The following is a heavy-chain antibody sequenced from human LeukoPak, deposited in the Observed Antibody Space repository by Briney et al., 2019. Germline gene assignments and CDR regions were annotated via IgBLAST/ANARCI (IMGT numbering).Heavy chain of an antibody. D-gene: IGHD1-26*01. CDR1: GFTFSSYE. J-gene: IGHJ4*02. CDR3: AKDFSYSGSHLVY. V-gene: IGHV3-48*03. CDR2: ISSSGSTI. Sequence: GGSLRLSCAASGFTFSSYEMNWVRQAPGKGLEWGSYISSSGSTIYYADSVKGRFTISRDNAKNSLYLQMNSLRAEDTAVYYCAKDFSYSGSHLVYWGQGTLVTVSS.